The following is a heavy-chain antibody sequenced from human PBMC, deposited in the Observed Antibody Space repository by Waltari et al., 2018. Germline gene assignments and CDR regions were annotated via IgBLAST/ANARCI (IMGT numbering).Heavy chain of an antibody. CDR1: GYTLTELS. D-gene: IGHD3-3*01. CDR2: FVPEDGET. CDR3: ATDLNTIFGVVTGRGAFDI. V-gene: IGHV1-24*01. Sequence: QVQLVQSGAEVKKPGASVKVSCKVSGYTLTELSMHWVRQAPGKGLEWMGGFVPEDGETIYAQKFQGRVTMTEDTSTDTAYMELSSLRSEDTAVYYCATDLNTIFGVVTGRGAFDIWGQGTMVTVSS. J-gene: IGHJ3*02.